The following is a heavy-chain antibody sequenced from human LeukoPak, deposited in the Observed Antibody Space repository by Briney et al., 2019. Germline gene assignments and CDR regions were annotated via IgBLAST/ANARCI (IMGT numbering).Heavy chain of an antibody. Sequence: SETLSLTCTVSGGSISSSSYYWGWIRQPPGKGLEWIGSIYYSGSTYYNPSLKSRVTISVDTSKNQFSLKLSSVTAADTAVYYCARDLTMYYYDSSGYNLYYFDYWGQGTLVTVSS. CDR1: GGSISSSSYY. CDR3: ARDLTMYYYDSSGYNLYYFDY. V-gene: IGHV4-39*07. J-gene: IGHJ4*02. D-gene: IGHD3-22*01. CDR2: IYYSGST.